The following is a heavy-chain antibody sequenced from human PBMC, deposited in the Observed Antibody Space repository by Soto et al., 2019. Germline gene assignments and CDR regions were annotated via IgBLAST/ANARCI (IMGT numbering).Heavy chain of an antibody. CDR3: ATDEYFGSEIYFYYYGMDV. V-gene: IGHV4-59*12. CDR1: GGSISSYY. D-gene: IGHD3-10*01. Sequence: SETLSLTCTVSGGSISSYYWSWIRRPPGKGLEWIGYIYYSGSTYYNPSLKSRVTISIDTSKNQFSLRLTSVTAADTAVYYCATDEYFGSEIYFYYYGMDVWGQGTTVTVSS. J-gene: IGHJ6*02. CDR2: IYYSGST.